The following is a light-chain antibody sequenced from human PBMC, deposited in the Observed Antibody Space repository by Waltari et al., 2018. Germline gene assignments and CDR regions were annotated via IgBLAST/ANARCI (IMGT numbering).Light chain of an antibody. V-gene: IGLV1-47*01. CDR1: SSNLGSNY. J-gene: IGLJ2*01. Sequence: QSVLTQPPSASGTPGQRVTISCSGSSSNLGSNYVYWYQQLPGTAPKLLIYRNNQRPSGVPARFSGSKSGTSASLAISGLRSEDAADYYCAAWDDSLSGPVFGGGTKLTVL. CDR2: RNN. CDR3: AAWDDSLSGPV.